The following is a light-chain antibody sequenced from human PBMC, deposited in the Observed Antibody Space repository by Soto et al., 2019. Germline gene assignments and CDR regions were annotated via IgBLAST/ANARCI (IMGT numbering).Light chain of an antibody. V-gene: IGLV1-51*01. CDR1: SSNIGNNY. J-gene: IGLJ2*01. CDR3: GTWDSSLGAGV. Sequence: QSVLTQPPSVSAAPGQKVTISCSGSSSNIGNNYVSWYQQLPGTAPKLLIYDNNKRPSGIPDRFSGSKSGTSATLGITGLQTGYEAEYYCGTWDSSLGAGVVGGGTKLTVL. CDR2: DNN.